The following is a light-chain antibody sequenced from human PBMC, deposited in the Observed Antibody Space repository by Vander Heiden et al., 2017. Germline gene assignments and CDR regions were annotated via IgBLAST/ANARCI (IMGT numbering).Light chain of an antibody. CDR1: SSNIEPNR. J-gene: IGLJ3*02. CDR2: ANN. V-gene: IGLV1-44*01. CDR3: AVCDDSVNGWV. Sequence: QSVLIQPPSASGTPGQRVTISCSGSSSNIEPNRANWYQHLPGTAPKLLIYANNKRPSGVPARFAGSKSGTSASLATRVLQSAEEADDDGAVCDDSVNGWVFGGGTKLTVL.